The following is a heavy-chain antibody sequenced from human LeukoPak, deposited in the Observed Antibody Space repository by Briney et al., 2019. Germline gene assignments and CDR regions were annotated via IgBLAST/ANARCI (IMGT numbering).Heavy chain of an antibody. Sequence: TSETLSLTCTVSGGSISSYYWSWIRQPAGKGLEWIGRIYTSGSTNYNPSLKSRVTISVDTSKNQFSLKLSSVTAADTAVYYCAREGNYYGSGSYYYYFDYWGQGTLVTVSS. CDR1: GGSISSYY. V-gene: IGHV4-4*07. CDR3: AREGNYYGSGSYYYYFDY. D-gene: IGHD3-10*01. CDR2: IYTSGST. J-gene: IGHJ4*02.